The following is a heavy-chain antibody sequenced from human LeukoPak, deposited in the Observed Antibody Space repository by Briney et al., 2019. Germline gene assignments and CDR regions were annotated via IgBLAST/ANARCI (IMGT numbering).Heavy chain of an antibody. D-gene: IGHD5-24*01. V-gene: IGHV3-33*08. CDR1: GFTFSSYG. CDR3: ARDPDRDSMDV. J-gene: IGHJ6*04. Sequence: QTGGSLRLSCAASGFTFSSYGMHWVRQAPGKGLEWVAVIWYDGSNKYYADSVKGRFTISRDNSKNTLYLQMNSLRAEDTAVYYRARDPDRDSMDVWGKGTTVTVSS. CDR2: IWYDGSNK.